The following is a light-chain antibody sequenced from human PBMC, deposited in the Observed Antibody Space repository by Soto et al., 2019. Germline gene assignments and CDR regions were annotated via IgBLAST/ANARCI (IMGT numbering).Light chain of an antibody. CDR2: EVS. CDR1: SSDVGSYNL. CDR3: CSYAGSSTPYV. V-gene: IGLV2-23*02. Sequence: QSALTQPASVSGSPGQSITISCTGTSSDVGSYNLVSWYQQHPGKASKLMIYEVSKRPSGVSNRFSGSKSVNTASLTISGLQAEDEADYYCCSYAGSSTPYVFGTGTKVTVL. J-gene: IGLJ1*01.